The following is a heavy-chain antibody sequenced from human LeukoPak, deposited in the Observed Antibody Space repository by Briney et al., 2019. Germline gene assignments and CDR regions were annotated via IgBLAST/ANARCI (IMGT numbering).Heavy chain of an antibody. J-gene: IGHJ4*02. Sequence: PGGSLRLSCAASGFTFSSYAMSWVRQAPGKGLEWVSAISGSGGSTYYADSVKGRFTISRDNSKNTLYLQMNSLRAEDTAVYYCAKDGSEDTAMVISSNYWGQGTLVTVSS. D-gene: IGHD5-18*01. CDR2: ISGSGGST. V-gene: IGHV3-23*01. CDR1: GFTFSSYA. CDR3: AKDGSEDTAMVISSNY.